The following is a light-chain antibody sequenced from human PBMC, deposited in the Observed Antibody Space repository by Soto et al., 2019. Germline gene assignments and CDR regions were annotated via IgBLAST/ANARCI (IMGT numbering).Light chain of an antibody. CDR2: EVS. V-gene: IGLV2-18*02. J-gene: IGLJ1*01. Sequence: QSMLTQPPSVSGSPGQSVTISCTGSSSDIGSFNRVSWYQQTPGTAPKLMIYEVSNRPSGVPDRFSGSKSGNTASLTISGLQADDEADYYCCSYTTSTHYFFGTGTKVTVL. CDR1: SSDIGSFNR. CDR3: CSYTTSTHYF.